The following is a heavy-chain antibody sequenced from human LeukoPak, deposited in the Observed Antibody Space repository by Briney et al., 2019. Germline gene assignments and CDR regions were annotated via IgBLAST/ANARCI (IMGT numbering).Heavy chain of an antibody. CDR1: GFTFSSYA. V-gene: IGHV3-7*01. CDR3: ARDYTGGWNDY. J-gene: IGHJ4*02. D-gene: IGHD7-27*01. CDR2: IQEDGNEM. Sequence: QAGGSLRLSCAASGFTFSSYAMSWVRQSIGKGLECVAKIQEDGNEMHYVDSVKGRFTISRDNARNSLYLQMNNLRVEDTAIYYCARDYTGGWNDYWGQGTQVTVSS.